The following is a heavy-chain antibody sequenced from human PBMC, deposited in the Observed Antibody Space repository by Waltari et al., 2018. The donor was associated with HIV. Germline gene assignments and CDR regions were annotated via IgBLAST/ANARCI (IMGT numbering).Heavy chain of an antibody. J-gene: IGHJ4*02. V-gene: IGHV4-34*01. CDR3: ARGTVVAATPCDY. D-gene: IGHD2-15*01. CDR2: INPSGST. CDR1: GGSFSGYY. Sequence: QVQLQQWGAGLLKPSETLSLTCAVYGGSFSGYYWSWIRQPPGKGLEWIGEINPSGSTNYNPSLKRRVTISVDTSKNQFSLKLSSVTAADTAVYYCARGTVVAATPCDYWGQGTLVTVSS.